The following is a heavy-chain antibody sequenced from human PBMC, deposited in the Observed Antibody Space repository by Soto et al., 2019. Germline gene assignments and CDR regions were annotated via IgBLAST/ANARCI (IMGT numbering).Heavy chain of an antibody. Sequence: QVQLVQSGAEVKKPGASVKVPCKASGYSFVHYDITWVRQAPGQGLEWMGWISGYTGNTNYAQKFQGRVTMTTDISTSTAYLEVRSLTSDDTAVYYCARSFEAVFDYWGQGTLVTVSS. J-gene: IGHJ4*02. CDR3: ARSFEAVFDY. V-gene: IGHV1-18*01. CDR2: ISGYTGNT. CDR1: GYSFVHYD.